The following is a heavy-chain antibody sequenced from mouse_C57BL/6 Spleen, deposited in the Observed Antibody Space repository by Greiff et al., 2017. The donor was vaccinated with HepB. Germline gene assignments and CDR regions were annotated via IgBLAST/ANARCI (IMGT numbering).Heavy chain of an antibody. V-gene: IGHV1-82*01. CDR2: IYPGDGDT. CDR3: ASGAYYKFAY. Sequence: QVQLQQSGPELVKPGASVKISCKASGYAFSSSWMTWVKQRPGKGLEWIGRIYPGDGDTNYNGKFKGKATLTADKSSSTAYMQLSSLTSEDSAVYFCASGAYYKFAYWGQGTLVTVSA. D-gene: IGHD2-12*01. CDR1: GYAFSSSW. J-gene: IGHJ3*01.